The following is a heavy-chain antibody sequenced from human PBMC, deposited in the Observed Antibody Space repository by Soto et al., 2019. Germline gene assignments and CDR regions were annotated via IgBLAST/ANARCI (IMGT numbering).Heavy chain of an antibody. CDR1: GFTFTSSA. J-gene: IGHJ4*02. V-gene: IGHV1-58*01. Sequence: SVKVSCKASGFTFTSSAVQWVRQARGQRLEWIGWIVVGSGNTNYAQKFQERVTITRDMSTSTAYMELSSLRSEDTAVYYCAADFSSSWRFDYWGQGTLVTVSS. CDR2: IVVGSGNT. CDR3: AADFSSSWRFDY. D-gene: IGHD6-13*01.